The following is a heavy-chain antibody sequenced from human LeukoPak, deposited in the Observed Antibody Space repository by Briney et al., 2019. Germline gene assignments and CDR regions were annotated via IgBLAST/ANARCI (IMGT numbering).Heavy chain of an antibody. CDR2: ISYDGSNK. D-gene: IGHD6-13*01. CDR1: GFTFGSFA. CDR3: ARHTSYSSSWYRERGAFDI. J-gene: IGHJ3*02. V-gene: IGHV3-30*04. Sequence: PGGSLRLSCAASGFTFGSFAMHWVRQAPGKGLQWVSIISYDGSNKYYADSVKGRFTISRDNSKNTLYLQMNSLRAEDTAVYYCARHTSYSSSWYRERGAFDIWGQGTMVTVSS.